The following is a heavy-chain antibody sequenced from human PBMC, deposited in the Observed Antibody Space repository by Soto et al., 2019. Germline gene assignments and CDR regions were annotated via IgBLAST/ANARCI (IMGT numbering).Heavy chain of an antibody. V-gene: IGHV3-21*01. Sequence: GGSLRLSCAASGFTFSSYSMNWVRQAPGKGLEWVSSISSSSSYIYYADSVKGRFTISRDNAKNSLYLQMNSLRAEDTAVYYCARGYSGSYPVGWFDPWGQGTLVTVSS. CDR3: ARGYSGSYPVGWFDP. J-gene: IGHJ5*02. CDR1: GFTFSSYS. CDR2: ISSSSSYI. D-gene: IGHD1-26*01.